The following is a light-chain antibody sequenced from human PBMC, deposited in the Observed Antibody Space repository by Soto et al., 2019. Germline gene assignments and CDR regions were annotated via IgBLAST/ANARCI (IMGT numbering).Light chain of an antibody. Sequence: QSVLTQPASVSGSPRQSITISCTATSSVVDNYNFVSWYQHHPGQAPKLMTYEVTRRPSGVSSRFSGSKSGNTASLTISGPQAEDEADYYCSSYTSSRTEVFGTGTKVTV. CDR3: SSYTSSRTEV. CDR2: EVT. J-gene: IGLJ1*01. CDR1: SSVVDNYNF. V-gene: IGLV2-14*01.